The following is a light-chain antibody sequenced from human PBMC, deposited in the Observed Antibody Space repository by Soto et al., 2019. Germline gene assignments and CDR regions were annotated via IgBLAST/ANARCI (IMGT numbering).Light chain of an antibody. CDR2: DAS. Sequence: DFQMTQSPSTLSASVGDRVTITCRASQNIRSRLAWFQQKPGKAPKLLIYDASSLESGVPQRFSGSGSGTEFTLTISSLQTDDFAAYYCQQYNSYPCTFGQGTKVDIK. CDR1: QNIRSR. J-gene: IGKJ2*02. CDR3: QQYNSYPCT. V-gene: IGKV1-5*01.